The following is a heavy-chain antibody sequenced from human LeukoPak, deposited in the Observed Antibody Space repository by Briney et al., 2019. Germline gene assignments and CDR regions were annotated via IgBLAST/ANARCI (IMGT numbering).Heavy chain of an antibody. D-gene: IGHD3-10*01. Sequence: PSETLSLTCSVSGGSISSSSYFWGWLRQPPGKGLEWIASVHHSGSTYYNPSLKSRLTISVDTSKNQFSLKMSSVTAADTAVYFCARQLYVSGSYYAPMDVWGKGTTVTISS. CDR1: GGSISSSSYF. CDR3: ARQLYVSGSYYAPMDV. CDR2: VHHSGST. J-gene: IGHJ6*03. V-gene: IGHV4-39*01.